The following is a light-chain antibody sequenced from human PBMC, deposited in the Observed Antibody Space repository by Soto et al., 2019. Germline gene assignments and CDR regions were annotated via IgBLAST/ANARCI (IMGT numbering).Light chain of an antibody. V-gene: IGKV3-20*01. J-gene: IGKJ1*01. CDR1: QSVSSSY. CDR2: GAS. CDR3: QQYGSSSWT. Sequence: EIVLTQSPGTLSLSPGERATLSCRASQSVSSSYLAWYQQKPGQAPRLLIYGASSMATGIPDRFSGSGSGTDFPLTISRLEPEDFAVYYCQQYGSSSWTFGQGTKVEIK.